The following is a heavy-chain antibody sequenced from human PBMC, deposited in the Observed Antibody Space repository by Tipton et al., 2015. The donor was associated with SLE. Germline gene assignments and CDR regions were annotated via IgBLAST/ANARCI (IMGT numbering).Heavy chain of an antibody. J-gene: IGHJ4*01. CDR1: GGSISKYY. V-gene: IGHV4-59*08. CDR3: ARHRGDFDY. D-gene: IGHD3-16*01. Sequence: TLSLTCTVSGGSISKYYWSWIRQPPGKGLEWIGYVYNSGSTNYSPSLKSRVTISVDTSKNHFSLNLSSVTAADTAVYYCARHRGDFDYWGHGALVTVSS. CDR2: VYNSGST.